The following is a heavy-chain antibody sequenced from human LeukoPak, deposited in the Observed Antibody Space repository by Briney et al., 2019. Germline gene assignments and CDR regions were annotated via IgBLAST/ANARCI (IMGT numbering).Heavy chain of an antibody. CDR3: ARGYRAYYFDY. D-gene: IGHD3-16*02. J-gene: IGHJ4*02. CDR2: INHSGST. Sequence: SETLSLTCAVYGGSFSGYYWSWIRQPPGKGLEWIGEINHSGSTNYNPSLKSRVTISVDTSKNQFSLKLSSVTAADTAVYYCARGYRAYYFDYWGQGILVTVSS. V-gene: IGHV4-34*01. CDR1: GGSFSGYY.